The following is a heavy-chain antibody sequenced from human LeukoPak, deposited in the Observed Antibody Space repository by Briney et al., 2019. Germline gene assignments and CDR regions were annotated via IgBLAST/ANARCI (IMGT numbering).Heavy chain of an antibody. CDR2: IYTSGST. CDR3: ARNPLYSSSWFDY. Sequence: SETLSLTCTVSGGSISSGSYYWSWIRQPAGKGLEWIGRIYTSGSTNYNPSLKSRVTISVDTSKNQFSLKLSSVTAADTAVYYCARNPLYSSSWFDYWGQGTLVTVSS. J-gene: IGHJ4*02. D-gene: IGHD6-13*01. CDR1: GGSISSGSYY. V-gene: IGHV4-61*02.